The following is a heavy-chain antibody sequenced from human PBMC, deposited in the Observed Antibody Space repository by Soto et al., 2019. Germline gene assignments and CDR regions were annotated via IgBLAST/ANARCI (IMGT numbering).Heavy chain of an antibody. CDR2: INHSGST. Sequence: QVQLQQWGAGLLKPSETLSLTCAVYGGSFSGYYWSWIRQPPGKGLEWIGEINHSGSTNYNPSLKSRVTISVDTSKNLFSLKLSSVTAADKAVYYCASGGFFPRFDYWGQGTLVTVSS. V-gene: IGHV4-34*01. CDR3: ASGGFFPRFDY. J-gene: IGHJ4*02. D-gene: IGHD3-10*01. CDR1: GGSFSGYY.